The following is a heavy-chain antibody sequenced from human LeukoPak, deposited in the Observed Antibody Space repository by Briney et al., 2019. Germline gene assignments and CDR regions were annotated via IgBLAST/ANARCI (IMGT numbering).Heavy chain of an antibody. CDR2: ISSSSSYI. CDR3: ARDLGVAPDFYFDY. J-gene: IGHJ4*02. V-gene: IGHV3-21*01. Sequence: GGSLRLSCAASGFTFSSYSMNWVRQAPGKGLEWVSSISSSSSYIYYADSVKGRFTISRDNAKNSLYLQMNSLRAEDTAVYYCARDLGVAPDFYFDYWGQGTLVTVSS. D-gene: IGHD3-3*01. CDR1: GFTFSSYS.